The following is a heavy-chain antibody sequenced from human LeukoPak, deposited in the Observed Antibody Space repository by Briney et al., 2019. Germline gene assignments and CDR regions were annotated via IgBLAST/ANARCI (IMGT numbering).Heavy chain of an antibody. V-gene: IGHV4-31*03. CDR2: IWNSGNS. D-gene: IGHD2-2*01. J-gene: IGHJ4*02. CDR1: AGSINSGGYF. CDR3: ARYHCGSTYCPGVDF. Sequence: RSSETLSLTCTVSAGSINSGGYFWTWVRQHPGEGLEWIGYIWNSGNSYYNPSLPSRVIISADSSKSTFSLKLSSVTAADTAVYYCARYHCGSTYCPGVDFYGQGTLVTVSS.